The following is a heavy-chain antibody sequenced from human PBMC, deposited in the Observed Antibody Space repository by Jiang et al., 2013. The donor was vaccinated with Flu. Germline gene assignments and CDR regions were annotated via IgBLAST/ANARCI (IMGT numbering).Heavy chain of an antibody. J-gene: IGHJ4*02. Sequence: VQLVESGGGVVQPGRSLRLSCAASGFTFSSYGMHWVRQAPGKGLEWVAVIWYDGSNKYYADSVKGRFTISRDNSKNTLYLQMNSLRAEDTAVYYCARMAQNPGAAFGYWGQGTLVTVSS. D-gene: IGHD2-15*01. CDR1: GFTFSSYG. CDR3: ARMAQNPGAAFGY. V-gene: IGHV3-33*01. CDR2: IWYDGSNK.